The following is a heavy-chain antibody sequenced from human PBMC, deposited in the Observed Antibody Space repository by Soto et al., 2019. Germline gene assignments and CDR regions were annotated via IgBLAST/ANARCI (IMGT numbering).Heavy chain of an antibody. D-gene: IGHD2-8*01. Sequence: QVHLQESGPGLVKPSETLSLTCTVSGGSSSSYYWCRLRQPAGKGLEWIGRIYTSGSTKYNPSLRSRVTMSVDTSKNQFSLRLSSVTAADTAVYYCARYYQPTNWFDPWGQGTLVTVTS. CDR2: IYTSGST. V-gene: IGHV4-4*07. CDR3: ARYYQPTNWFDP. J-gene: IGHJ5*02. CDR1: GGSSSSYY.